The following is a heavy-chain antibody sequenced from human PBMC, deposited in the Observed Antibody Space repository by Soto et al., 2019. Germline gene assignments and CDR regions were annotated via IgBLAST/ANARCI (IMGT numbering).Heavy chain of an antibody. Sequence: PSETLSLTCAVYGGSFSCYYWSWLRQPPGKGLEWIGEINHSGSPNYNPSLKSRVAISVDTSKNQFSPKMTSVTAADTAVYYCATANWSHHYFDPWGQGTLVTVSS. CDR3: ATANWSHHYFDP. CDR1: GGSFSCYY. J-gene: IGHJ5*02. V-gene: IGHV4-34*01. D-gene: IGHD1-1*01. CDR2: INHSGSP.